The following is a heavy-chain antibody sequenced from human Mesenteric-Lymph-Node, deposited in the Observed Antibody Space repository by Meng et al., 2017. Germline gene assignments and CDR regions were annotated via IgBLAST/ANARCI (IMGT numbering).Heavy chain of an antibody. CDR3: ARGGTRYFDN. CDR1: GFTFSGYS. CDR2: IKYDGSKK. J-gene: IGHJ4*02. Sequence: GQLVESGGGVVQPGRSLRLSCAAFGFTFSGYSMSWVRQAPGKGLEWVATIKYDGSKKNYVDSVKGRFTNSRDDAKNSLYLQMNSLSVEDTAVYYCARGGTRYFDNWGQGMLVTSPQ. V-gene: IGHV3-7*01.